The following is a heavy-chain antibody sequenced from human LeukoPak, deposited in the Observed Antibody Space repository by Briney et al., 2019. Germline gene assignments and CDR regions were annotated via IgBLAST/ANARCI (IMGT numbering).Heavy chain of an antibody. CDR1: GYAFTRYS. V-gene: IGHV1-46*01. D-gene: IGHD6-13*01. CDR3: ARERDSSSSSAY. Sequence: VSVKVSCEASGYAFTRYSMQWVRQAPGQGLEWMGVINPGGGSTNYAQKFQGKVTLTRDTPTSTVYMELSSLTSEDTAVYYCARERDSSSSSAYWGQGTLVTVSS. J-gene: IGHJ4*02. CDR2: INPGGGST.